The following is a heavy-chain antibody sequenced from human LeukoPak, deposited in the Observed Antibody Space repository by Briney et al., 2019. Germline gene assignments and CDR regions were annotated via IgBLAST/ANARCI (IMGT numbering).Heavy chain of an antibody. Sequence: SETLSLTCAVYGGSFSGYYWSWIRQPPGKGLEWIGEINHSGSTNYNPSLKSRVTISVDTSKNQFSLKLSSVTAADTAVYYCASVGGSGSYYNWLDAFDIWGQGTMVTVSS. J-gene: IGHJ3*02. V-gene: IGHV4-34*01. CDR3: ASVGGSGSYYNWLDAFDI. CDR2: INHSGST. CDR1: GGSFSGYY. D-gene: IGHD3-10*01.